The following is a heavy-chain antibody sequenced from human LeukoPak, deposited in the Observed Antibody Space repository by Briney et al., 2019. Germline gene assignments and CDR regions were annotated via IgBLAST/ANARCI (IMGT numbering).Heavy chain of an antibody. J-gene: IGHJ5*01. Sequence: PGGSLRLSCAASGLTFSGYWVHWVRQAPGKGLVWVSRIDNDGSSTIYADSVKGRFTISRDNAKNTVHLQMNSLRVEDTAVYYSARDVPHNWFDSWGQRILVTVSS. V-gene: IGHV3-74*01. CDR1: GLTFSGYW. CDR3: ARDVPHNWFDS. CDR2: IDNDGSST.